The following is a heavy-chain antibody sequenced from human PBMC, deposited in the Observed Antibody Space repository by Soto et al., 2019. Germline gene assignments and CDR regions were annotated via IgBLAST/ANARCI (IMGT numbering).Heavy chain of an antibody. V-gene: IGHV3-30*18. CDR1: GFTFTTYG. CDR3: AKDFGRVLAATPDS. CDR2: ISYDGGSK. D-gene: IGHD2-15*01. Sequence: PGGSLRLSCAASGFTFTTYGMHWVRQAPGKGLEWVAFISYDGGSKYHSDSVRGRFTISRDTSKNTLYLQMNSLRPEDTAVYYCAKDFGRVLAATPDSWDQGTMVTVSS. J-gene: IGHJ4*02.